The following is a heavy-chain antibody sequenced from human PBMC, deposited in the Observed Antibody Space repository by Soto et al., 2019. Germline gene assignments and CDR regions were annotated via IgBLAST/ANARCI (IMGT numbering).Heavy chain of an antibody. CDR3: ARGGLQSFYFPPDV. Sequence: GVSLRLSCFASEFAFNTYAIHWVRQAPGQGLEWVAVIWYDGRNKYYAESVKGRFTISRDNSENTVSLQMNSLRPDDTAIYHCARGGLQSFYFPPDVWGRGTLVTVCS. J-gene: IGHJ4*01. CDR2: IWYDGRNK. V-gene: IGHV3-33*01. D-gene: IGHD4-4*01. CDR1: EFAFNTYA.